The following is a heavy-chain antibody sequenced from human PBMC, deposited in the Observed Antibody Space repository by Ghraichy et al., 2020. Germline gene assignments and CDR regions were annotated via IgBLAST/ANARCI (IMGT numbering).Heavy chain of an antibody. CDR1: GYTFTSYG. J-gene: IGHJ6*02. CDR2: ISAYNGNT. Sequence: ASVKVSCKASGYTFTSYGISWVRQAPGQGLEWMGWISAYNGNTNYAPKLQGRVTMTTDTSTSTAYMELRSLGSDDTAVYYCASVSGSYLVFYDYYYGMDVWGQGTTVTVSS. CDR3: ASVSGSYLVFYDYYYGMDV. D-gene: IGHD1-26*01. V-gene: IGHV1-18*04.